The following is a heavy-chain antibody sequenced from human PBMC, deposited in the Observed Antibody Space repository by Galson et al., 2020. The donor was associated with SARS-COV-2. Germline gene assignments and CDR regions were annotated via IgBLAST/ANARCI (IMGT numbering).Heavy chain of an antibody. D-gene: IGHD3-10*01. Sequence: SETLSLTCTVSGGSISSGGYYWSWIRQHPGKGLEWIGYIYYSGSTYYNPSLKSRVTISVDTSKNQFSLKRSSVTAADTAGYYCAREGGSGSRFDPWGQGTLVTVSS. CDR3: AREGGSGSRFDP. CDR2: IYYSGST. V-gene: IGHV4-31*03. J-gene: IGHJ5*02. CDR1: GGSISSGGYY.